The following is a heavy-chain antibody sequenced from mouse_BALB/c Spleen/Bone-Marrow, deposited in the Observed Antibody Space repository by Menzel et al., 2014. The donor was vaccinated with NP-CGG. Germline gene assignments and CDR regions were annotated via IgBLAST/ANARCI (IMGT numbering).Heavy chain of an antibody. CDR1: GYTFTSYW. Sequence: VQLQESGAELVRPGASVKLSCKASGYTFTSYWINWVKQRPGQGLEWIGNIYPSDSYTNYNQKFKDKATLTVDKSSSTAYMQLSSPTSEDSAVYYCTTSFTTATAYWGQETLVTVSA. J-gene: IGHJ3*01. CDR3: TTSFTTATAY. V-gene: IGHV1-69*02. D-gene: IGHD1-2*01. CDR2: IYPSDSYT.